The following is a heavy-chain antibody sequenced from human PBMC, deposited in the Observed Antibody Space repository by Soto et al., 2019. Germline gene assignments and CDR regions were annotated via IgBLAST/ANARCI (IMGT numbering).Heavy chain of an antibody. Sequence: PGGSLRLSCKASGGTFSNHAISWVRQAPGQGLEWMGGIVPMFGTANYAQKFQGRVTATADKSTNTAYMELSSLTSEDTAVYYCARGDDFDYYYGVDVWGQGTTVTVSS. D-gene: IGHD3-16*01. CDR3: ARGDDFDYYYGVDV. V-gene: IGHV1-69*06. CDR2: IVPMFGTA. J-gene: IGHJ6*02. CDR1: GGTFSNHA.